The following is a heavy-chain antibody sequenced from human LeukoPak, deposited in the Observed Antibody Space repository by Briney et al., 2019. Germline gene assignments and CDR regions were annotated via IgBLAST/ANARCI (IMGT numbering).Heavy chain of an antibody. CDR1: GFTFSSYS. CDR2: ISSSSSYI. CDR3: ARGPTYYDFWSGSSDY. D-gene: IGHD3-3*01. J-gene: IGHJ4*02. Sequence: GGSLRLSCAASGFTFSSYSMTWVRQAPGKGLEWVSSISSSSSYIYYADSVKGRFTISRDNAKNSRYLQMNSLRAEDTAVYYCARGPTYYDFWSGSSDYWGQGTLVTVSS. V-gene: IGHV3-21*01.